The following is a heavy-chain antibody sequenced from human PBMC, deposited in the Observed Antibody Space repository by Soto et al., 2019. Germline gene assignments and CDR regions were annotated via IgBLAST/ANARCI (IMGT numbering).Heavy chain of an antibody. J-gene: IGHJ6*02. Sequence: GGSLRLSCAASGFTFSSYGMHWVRQAPGKGLEWVAFISHDGSNKYYGDSMKGRIAMSRDNSKSTLYLQMSSLRAEDTAVYYCTKRRNVLRFLEWSSGMEVWGQGTTVTVSS. CDR3: TKRRNVLRFLEWSSGMEV. V-gene: IGHV3-30*18. D-gene: IGHD3-3*01. CDR1: GFTFSSYG. CDR2: ISHDGSNK.